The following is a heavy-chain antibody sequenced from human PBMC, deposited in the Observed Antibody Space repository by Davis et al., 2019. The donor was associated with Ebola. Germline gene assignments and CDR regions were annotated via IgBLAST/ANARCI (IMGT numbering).Heavy chain of an antibody. CDR2: IYHGGST. J-gene: IGHJ4*02. CDR3: AGYGDYFLG. V-gene: IGHV4-30-2*01. Sequence: SETLSLTCAVPGCSISSGGHSWSWIRQPPGKGLEWIGYIYHGGSTFYNPSLKRRVTISIDRSKNQFSLKLSSVTAADTAVYYCAGYGDYFLGWGQGTLVTVSS. D-gene: IGHD4-17*01. CDR1: GCSISSGGHS.